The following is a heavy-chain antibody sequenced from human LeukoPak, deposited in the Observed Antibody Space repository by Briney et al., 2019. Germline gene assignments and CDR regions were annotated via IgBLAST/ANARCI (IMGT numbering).Heavy chain of an antibody. CDR2: IYPGDSDT. J-gene: IGHJ5*02. D-gene: IGHD3-3*01. Sequence: NPGESLKISCKGSGYSFTSYWIGWVRQMPGKGLEWMGIIYPGDSDTRYSPSFQGQVTISADKSISTAHLQWSSLKASDTAMYYCARQYYDFWSGYPNWFDPWGQGTLVTVSS. CDR1: GYSFTSYW. V-gene: IGHV5-51*01. CDR3: ARQYYDFWSGYPNWFDP.